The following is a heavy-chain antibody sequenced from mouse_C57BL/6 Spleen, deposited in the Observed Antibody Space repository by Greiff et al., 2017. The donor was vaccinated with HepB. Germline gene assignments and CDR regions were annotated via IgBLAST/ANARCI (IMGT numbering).Heavy chain of an antibody. V-gene: IGHV5-16*01. CDR3: ARYLLLEVYFDY. D-gene: IGHD1-1*01. J-gene: IGHJ2*01. Sequence: EVHLVESEGGLVQPGSSMKLSCTASGFTFSDYYMAWVRQVPEKGLEWVANINYDGSSTYYLDSLKSRFIISRDNAKNSLYLQMSSLTSEDTATYYCARYLLLEVYFDYWGQGTTLTVSS. CDR1: GFTFSDYY. CDR2: INYDGSST.